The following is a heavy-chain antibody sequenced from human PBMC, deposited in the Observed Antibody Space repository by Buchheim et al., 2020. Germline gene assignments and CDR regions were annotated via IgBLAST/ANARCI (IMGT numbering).Heavy chain of an antibody. V-gene: IGHV3-48*01. CDR2: ISSSSSTI. Sequence: EVQLVESGGGLVQPGGSLRLSCAASGFSFSTYSMNWVRQAPGKGLEWVSYISSSSSTIYYADSAKGRFTISRDNAKNSLFLQMNSLRAEDTAVYYCAREAYYYMDVWGKGTT. CDR3: AREAYYYMDV. CDR1: GFSFSTYS. J-gene: IGHJ6*03.